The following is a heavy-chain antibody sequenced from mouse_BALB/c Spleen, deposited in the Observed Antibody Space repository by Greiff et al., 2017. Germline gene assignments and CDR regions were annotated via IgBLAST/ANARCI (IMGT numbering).Heavy chain of an antibody. D-gene: IGHD1-1*01. V-gene: IGHV1S22*01. J-gene: IGHJ2*01. CDR3: TRGYCSSSSYFDY. Sequence: LQQPGSELVRPGASVKLSCKASGYTFTSYWMHWVKQKHGQGLEWIGNIYPGSGSTNYDEKFKSKGTLTVDTSSSTAYMHLSSLTSEDSAVYYCTRGYCSSSSYFDYWGQGTTLTVSS. CDR2: IYPGSGST. CDR1: GYTFTSYW.